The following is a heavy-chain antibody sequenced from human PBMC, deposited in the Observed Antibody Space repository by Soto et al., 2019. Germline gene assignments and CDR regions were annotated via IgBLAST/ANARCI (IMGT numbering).Heavy chain of an antibody. D-gene: IGHD5-12*01. CDR2: ISGSGGST. CDR3: EKAVRDIVATIFAFDI. Sequence: GGSLRLSCVASGFTFSSYAMSWVRQAPVKGLEWVSAISGSGGSTYYADSVKGRFTISRDNSKNTLYLQMNSLRAEDTAVYYCEKAVRDIVATIFAFDIWGQGTMVTVSS. CDR1: GFTFSSYA. J-gene: IGHJ3*02. V-gene: IGHV3-23*01.